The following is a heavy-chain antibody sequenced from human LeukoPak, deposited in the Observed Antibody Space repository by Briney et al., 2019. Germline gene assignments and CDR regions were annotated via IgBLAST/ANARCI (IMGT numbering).Heavy chain of an antibody. CDR2: ISGSGDST. D-gene: IGHD3-3*01. CDR3: ARDFWDDFEYFDL. V-gene: IGHV3-23*01. CDR1: GFSITDHH. J-gene: IGHJ2*01. Sequence: GGSLRLSCAGAGFSITDHHMDWVRQAPGKGLKWTSAISGSGDSTYYADSVKGRFTISRDNSRNTVYLQVNSLRAEDTAVYYCARDFWDDFEYFDLWGRGTLVTVSS.